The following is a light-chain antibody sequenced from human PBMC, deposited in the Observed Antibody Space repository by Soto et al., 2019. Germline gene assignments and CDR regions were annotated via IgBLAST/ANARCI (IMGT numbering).Light chain of an antibody. V-gene: IGKV3-15*01. CDR2: GTS. CDR3: QQYNNWPQT. Sequence: EIVMTQSPATLSVSPGERATLSCRASQSVNSNLSWYQQNPGQAPRLLIYGTSTRATGIPARFSGSGSGTEFTLTISSLQSEDFAVYYCQQYNNWPQTFGQGTKV. CDR1: QSVNSN. J-gene: IGKJ1*01.